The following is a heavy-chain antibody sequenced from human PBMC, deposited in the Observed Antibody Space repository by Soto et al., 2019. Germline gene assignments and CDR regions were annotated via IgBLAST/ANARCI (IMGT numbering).Heavy chain of an antibody. D-gene: IGHD3-22*01. CDR3: ARHSTGYYYSWFDP. CDR2: IFYNGDT. V-gene: IGHV4-39*01. CDR1: GGSIDSSTYY. J-gene: IGHJ5*02. Sequence: SETLSLTCTVSGGSIDSSTYYWGWIRQPPGKGLEWIGSIFYNGDTFYNPSLKSRITISVDTSKNQFSLKLSSVTAADTAVYYCARHSTGYYYSWFDPWGQGTLVTVSS.